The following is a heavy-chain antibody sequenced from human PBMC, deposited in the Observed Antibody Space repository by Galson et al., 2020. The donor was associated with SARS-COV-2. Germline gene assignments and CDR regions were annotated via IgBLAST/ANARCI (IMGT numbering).Heavy chain of an antibody. CDR3: AKGFYDSSSWDGYYLDY. J-gene: IGHJ4*02. CDR2: IWYDGSNK. D-gene: IGHD6-13*01. CDR1: GFTFSSYG. Sequence: GGSLRLSCAASGFTFSSYGMHWVRQAPGKGLEWVAVIWYDGSNKYYADSVKGRFTISRDNSKNTLYLQMNSLRAEDTAVYYCAKGFYDSSSWDGYYLDYWGQGTLVTVSS. V-gene: IGHV3-33*06.